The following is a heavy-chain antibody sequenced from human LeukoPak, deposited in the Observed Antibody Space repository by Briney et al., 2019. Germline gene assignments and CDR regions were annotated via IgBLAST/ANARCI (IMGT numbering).Heavy chain of an antibody. Sequence: GGSLRLSCAASGFTFSSYGMPWVRQAPGKGLEWVAFIRYDGSNKYYADSVKGRFTISRDNSKNTLYLQMNSLRAEDTAVYYCAEGPLNSADYWGQGTLVTVSS. CDR1: GFTFSSYG. CDR3: AEGPLNSADY. J-gene: IGHJ4*02. V-gene: IGHV3-30*02. CDR2: IRYDGSNK. D-gene: IGHD1-1*01.